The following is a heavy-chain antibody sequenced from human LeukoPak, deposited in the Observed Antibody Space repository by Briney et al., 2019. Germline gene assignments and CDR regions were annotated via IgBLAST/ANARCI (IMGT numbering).Heavy chain of an antibody. D-gene: IGHD6-19*01. CDR3: ARVGGLAVAGREGIGY. V-gene: IGHV5-51*01. Sequence: GESLKVSCKGSGYSFTSYWIGRVRQMPGKGLGWVGIIYPGDSDTRYSPPFQGQVTIPADKSISTAYLQWSSLKASDTAMYYGARVGGLAVAGREGIGYWGQGTLVTVSS. CDR2: IYPGDSDT. CDR1: GYSFTSYW. J-gene: IGHJ4*02.